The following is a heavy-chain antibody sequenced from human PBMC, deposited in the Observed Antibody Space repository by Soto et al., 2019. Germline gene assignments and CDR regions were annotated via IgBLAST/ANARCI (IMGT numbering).Heavy chain of an antibody. J-gene: IGHJ6*03. Sequence: QVQLQQWGAGLLKPSETLSLTCAVYGGSFSGYYWSWIRQPPGKGLEWIGEINHSGSTNYNPSLKSRVTISVDTSKNQFSLKLSSVTAADTAVYYCARAVKRQRAHYYYYYYMDVWGKGTTVTVSS. CDR2: INHSGST. CDR3: ARAVKRQRAHYYYYYYMDV. CDR1: GGSFSGYY. V-gene: IGHV4-34*01.